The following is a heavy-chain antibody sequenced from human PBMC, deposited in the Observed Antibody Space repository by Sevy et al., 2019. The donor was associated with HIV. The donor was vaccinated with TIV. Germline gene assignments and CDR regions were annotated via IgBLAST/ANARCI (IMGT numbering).Heavy chain of an antibody. Sequence: GGSLRLSCAASGFTFSSYGMHWVRQPPGKGLERVSVISYDGSNKYYADSVKGRFTISRDNSKNTLYLQMNSLRAEDTAVYYCAKDLTMIVVADAFDIWGQGTMVTVSS. CDR3: AKDLTMIVVADAFDI. CDR2: ISYDGSNK. V-gene: IGHV3-30*18. D-gene: IGHD3-22*01. J-gene: IGHJ3*02. CDR1: GFTFSSYG.